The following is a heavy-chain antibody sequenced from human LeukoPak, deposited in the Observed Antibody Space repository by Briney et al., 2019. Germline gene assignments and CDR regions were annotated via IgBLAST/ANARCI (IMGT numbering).Heavy chain of an antibody. CDR3: ARTGMDTAMAKTAFDI. CDR2: ISSSSSYI. Sequence: GGSLRLSCAPSGFTFSSYSTNWVCQAPGEGLGWVSSISSSSSYIYYAASVKGRFTISRDNAKNSLYLQMNRLRAEDTAVYSGARTGMDTAMAKTAFDIWGQGTMVTVSS. J-gene: IGHJ3*02. D-gene: IGHD5-18*01. V-gene: IGHV3-21*01. CDR1: GFTFSSYS.